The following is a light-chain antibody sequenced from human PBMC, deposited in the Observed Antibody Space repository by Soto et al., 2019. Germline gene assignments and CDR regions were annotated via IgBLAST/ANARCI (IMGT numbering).Light chain of an antibody. CDR2: GTS. Sequence: EIVMTQSPATLSLSPGERATLSCRASQSVSSNLAWYQQKAAQAPRLLIYGTSTRATGIPARFSGSGSGTDFTLTISSLQFEDFAVYYCQQLWTFGQGTKV. CDR3: QQLWT. J-gene: IGKJ1*01. V-gene: IGKV3-15*01. CDR1: QSVSSN.